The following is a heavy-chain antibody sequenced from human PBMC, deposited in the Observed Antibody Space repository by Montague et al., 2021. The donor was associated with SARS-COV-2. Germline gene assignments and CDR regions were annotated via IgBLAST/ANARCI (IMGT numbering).Heavy chain of an antibody. CDR2: IYYSGST. CDR1: GGSISSYY. V-gene: IGHV4-59*13. Sequence: SETLSLTCTVSGGSISSYYWSWIRQPPGKGLEWIGYIYYSGSTNXNPSLKSPVTISVDTSKNQFSLKLSSVTAADTAVYYCAREWVYYDILTGYRNWFDPWGQGTLVTVSS. J-gene: IGHJ5*02. D-gene: IGHD3-9*01. CDR3: AREWVYYDILTGYRNWFDP.